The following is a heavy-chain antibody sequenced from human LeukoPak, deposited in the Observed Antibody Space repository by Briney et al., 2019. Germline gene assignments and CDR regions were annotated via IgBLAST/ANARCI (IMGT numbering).Heavy chain of an antibody. CDR1: RFTFSRYG. CDR3: ARGDSPATSLAG. Sequence: GGSLRLSCAASRFTFSRYGMHWVRQAPGKGLEWVAVISYDGSNKYYADSVKGRFTISRDNSKNTLYLQMNSLRAEDTAVYYCARGDSPATSLAGWGQGTLVTVSS. CDR2: ISYDGSNK. D-gene: IGHD1-26*01. J-gene: IGHJ4*02. V-gene: IGHV3-30*03.